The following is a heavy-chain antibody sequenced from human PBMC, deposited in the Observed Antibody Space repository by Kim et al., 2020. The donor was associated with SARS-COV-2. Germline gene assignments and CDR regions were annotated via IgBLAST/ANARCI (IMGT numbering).Heavy chain of an antibody. CDR2: IRNKANNYVT. J-gene: IGHJ3*02. CDR1: GFSFSGSS. Sequence: GGSLRPSCAASGFSFSGSSMHWVRQASGKGLEWVGRIRNKANNYVTEYVASVRGRFTISRDDSMNTAYLQMNSLKTEDTAVYYCTRVPPDPGSYYDAFDIWGQGTVVSVSS. V-gene: IGHV3-73*01. D-gene: IGHD3-10*01. CDR3: TRVPPDPGSYYDAFDI.